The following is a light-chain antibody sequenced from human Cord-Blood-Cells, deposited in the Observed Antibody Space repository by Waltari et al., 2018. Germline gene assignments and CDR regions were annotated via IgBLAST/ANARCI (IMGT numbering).Light chain of an antibody. V-gene: IGLV2-14*01. J-gene: IGLJ3*02. CDR3: SSYTSSSTWV. CDR1: RRDVGCYNY. CDR2: DVS. Sequence: QSALTQPASVSGSPGQSIPISCTGTRRDVGCYNYVSWYQQHPGKAPKLMIYDVSNRPSGVSNRFSGSKSGNTASLTISGLQAEDEADYYCSSYTSSSTWVFGGGTKLTVL.